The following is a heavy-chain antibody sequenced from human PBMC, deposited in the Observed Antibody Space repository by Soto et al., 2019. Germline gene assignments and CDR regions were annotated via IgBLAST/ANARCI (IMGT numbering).Heavy chain of an antibody. CDR2: IYWNDEK. Sequence: QITLRESGPTVVKPTETLTLTCSFSGFSLSTSGMNVGWIRQPPGKALEWLALIYWNDEKRYSPSLKDRLTNTKHTPKNEGAPTLTNMKPGDSGKYYWAKRAGDLQSPFSQYGGQGPL. CDR3: AKRAGDLQSPFSQY. D-gene: IGHD4-4*01. V-gene: IGHV2-5*01. CDR1: GFSLSTSGMN. J-gene: IGHJ1*01.